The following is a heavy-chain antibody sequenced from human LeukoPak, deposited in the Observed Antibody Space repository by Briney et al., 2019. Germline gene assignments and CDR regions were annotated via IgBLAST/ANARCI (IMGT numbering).Heavy chain of an antibody. CDR1: GFNVSTGY. Sequence: GGSLRLSCAGSGFNVSTGYMNWVRQAPGKGLEWVSVMYSGGSTYYADSVKGRFTISRDNSKNTLYFQMNSLRAEDTAVYYCAKGGTKYGSGSYEPSYFDYWGQGTLVTVSS. J-gene: IGHJ4*02. V-gene: IGHV3-66*01. CDR3: AKGGTKYGSGSYEPSYFDY. D-gene: IGHD3-10*01. CDR2: MYSGGST.